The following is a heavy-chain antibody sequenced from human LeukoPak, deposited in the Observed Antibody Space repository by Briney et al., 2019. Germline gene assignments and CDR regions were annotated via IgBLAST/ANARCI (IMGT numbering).Heavy chain of an antibody. J-gene: IGHJ6*03. V-gene: IGHV4-59*01. CDR3: ARSAAYYDFWTGYYNALYCMDV. D-gene: IGHD3-3*01. CDR2: VYSGST. Sequence: SETLSLTCTVSGGSISDYYWSWIRQPPGKGRECIGYVYSGSTSYSPSLKSRVSISVDTSRNQFSLRLSSVTAADTAVYYCARSAAYYDFWTGYYNALYCMDVWGKGITVTVSS. CDR1: GGSISDYY.